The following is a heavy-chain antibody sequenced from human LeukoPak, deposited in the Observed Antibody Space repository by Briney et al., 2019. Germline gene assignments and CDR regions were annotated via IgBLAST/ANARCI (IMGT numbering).Heavy chain of an antibody. CDR2: ISAYNGNT. Sequence: GASVKVSCKASGYTFTSYGISWVRQAPGQGLEWMGWISAYNGNTNYAQKLQGRVTMTTDTSTSTAYVELRSLRSDDTAVYYCARSYSSSWYEARYYYMDVWGKGTTVTVSS. V-gene: IGHV1-18*01. J-gene: IGHJ6*03. CDR3: ARSYSSSWYEARYYYMDV. CDR1: GYTFTSYG. D-gene: IGHD6-13*01.